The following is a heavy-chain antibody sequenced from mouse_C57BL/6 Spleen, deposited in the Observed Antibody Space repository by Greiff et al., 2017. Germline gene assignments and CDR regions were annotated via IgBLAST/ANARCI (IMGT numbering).Heavy chain of an antibody. D-gene: IGHD2-5*01. Sequence: QVQLKQPGAELVKPGASVKMSCKASGYTFTSYWITWVKQRPGQGLEWIGDIYPGSGSTNYNEKFKSKATLTVDTSSSTAYMQLSSLTSEDSAVYYCASYYSIAYAMDYWGQGTSVTVSS. CDR1: GYTFTSYW. J-gene: IGHJ4*01. CDR2: IYPGSGST. CDR3: ASYYSIAYAMDY. V-gene: IGHV1-55*01.